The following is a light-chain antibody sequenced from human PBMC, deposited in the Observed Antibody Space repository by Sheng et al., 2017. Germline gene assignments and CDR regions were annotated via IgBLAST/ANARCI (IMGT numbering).Light chain of an antibody. CDR1: NIRTKR. CDR2: DDT. Sequence: SYVLTQPPSVSVAPGQTAIITCGGXNIRTKRVHWYQQKPGQAPVLVVYDDTDRPSGIPERISGSKSGNTATLSISRVEVGDEADYYCHVWDTKTDHHVFGGGTKLTVL. CDR3: HVWDTKTDHHV. J-gene: IGLJ2*01. V-gene: IGLV3-21*02.